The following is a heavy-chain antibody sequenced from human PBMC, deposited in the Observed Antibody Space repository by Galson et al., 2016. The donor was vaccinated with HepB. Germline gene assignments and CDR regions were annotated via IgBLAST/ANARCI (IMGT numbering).Heavy chain of an antibody. CDR2: IVVGSGNT. Sequence: SVKVSCKASGFSFSSSAVHWVRQTRGQRLEWIGWIVVGSGNTNYAQKFQERVTITRVLSSGTAYMELSSLRSEDTAVYYCAGYDFWSSYYGYYFDNWGQGTLVTVSS. CDR3: AGYDFWSSYYGYYFDN. D-gene: IGHD3-3*01. J-gene: IGHJ4*02. CDR1: GFSFSSSA. V-gene: IGHV1-58*01.